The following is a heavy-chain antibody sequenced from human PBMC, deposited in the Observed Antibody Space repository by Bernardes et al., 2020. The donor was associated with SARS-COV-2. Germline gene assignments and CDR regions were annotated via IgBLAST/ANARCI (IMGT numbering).Heavy chain of an antibody. Sequence: GGSLRLSCTASGFTFSSYAMNWVRQAPGKGLEWVSAVGGSGSNINYADSVKGRFTISRDNSRNTLYLQMNSLRAEDTAIYYCAKSHYDSSGSALDHWGQGTLVTVPS. CDR2: VGGSGSNI. D-gene: IGHD3-22*01. CDR3: AKSHYDSSGSALDH. V-gene: IGHV3-23*01. CDR1: GFTFSSYA. J-gene: IGHJ4*02.